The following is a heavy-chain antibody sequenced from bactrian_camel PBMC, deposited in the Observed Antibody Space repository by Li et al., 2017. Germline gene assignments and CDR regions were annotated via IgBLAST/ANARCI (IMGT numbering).Heavy chain of an antibody. CDR3: AAGFLRNGYD. CDR1: GYTSSSGC. J-gene: IGHJ4*01. V-gene: IGHV3S25*01. Sequence: VQPGGTLRLSCAASGYTSSSGCVGGFRQAPGKGREGVVFIHSGAYVADSVKGRFTISLDNTKNTAYLQMNSMKIEDTAVYYCAAGFLRNGYDWGQGTQVTVS. D-gene: IGHD3*01. CDR2: IHSGA.